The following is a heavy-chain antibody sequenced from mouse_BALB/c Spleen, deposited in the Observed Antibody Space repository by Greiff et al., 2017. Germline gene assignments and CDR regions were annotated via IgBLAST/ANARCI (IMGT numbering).Heavy chain of an antibody. CDR2: IDPYNGGT. CDR1: GYAFTSYN. V-gene: IGHV1S135*01. CDR3: ARSGYGNSNYAMDY. J-gene: IGHJ4*01. Sequence: VQLQQSGPELVKPGASVKVSCKASGYAFTSYNMYWVKQSHGKSLEWIGYIDPYNGGTSYNQKFKGKATLTVDKSSSTAYMHLNSLTSEDSAVYYCARSGYGNSNYAMDYWGQGTSVTVSS. D-gene: IGHD2-1*01.